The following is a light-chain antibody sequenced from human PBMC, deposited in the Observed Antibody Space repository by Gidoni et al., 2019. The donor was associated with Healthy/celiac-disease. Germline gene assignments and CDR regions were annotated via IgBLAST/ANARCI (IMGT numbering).Light chain of an antibody. J-gene: IGKJ4*01. CDR3: HQYYSIPLT. CDR2: WAS. V-gene: IGKV4-1*01. CDR1: QSVLYTSNNKNY. Sequence: DIVMTQSPGSLAVSLGERATINCKSSQSVLYTSNNKNYLAWYQQKPRQPPKLLIYWASTRESGVPDRFSGSGSGTDFTLTISSLQAEDVAVYYCHQYYSIPLTFGGGTEVEIE.